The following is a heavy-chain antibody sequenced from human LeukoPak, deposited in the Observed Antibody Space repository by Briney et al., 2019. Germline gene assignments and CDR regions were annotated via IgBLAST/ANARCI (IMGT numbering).Heavy chain of an antibody. J-gene: IGHJ4*02. CDR1: GFTFSSYG. CDR2: ISYDGSNK. V-gene: IGHV3-30*18. CDR3: AKDRETTASGTFDY. Sequence: PGGSLRLSCAASGFTFSSYGMHWVRQAPGKGLEWVAVISYDGSNKYYADSVKGRFTISRDNSNNTLYLQMNSLRAEDTGVYYCAKDRETTASGTFDYWGQGTLVTVSS. D-gene: IGHD6-13*01.